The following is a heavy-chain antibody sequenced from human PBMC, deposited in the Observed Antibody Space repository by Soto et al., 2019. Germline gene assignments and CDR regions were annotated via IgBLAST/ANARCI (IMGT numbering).Heavy chain of an antibody. CDR2: IYYSGST. D-gene: IGHD5-12*01. Sequence: SETLSLTCTVSGGSISSSSYYWGWIRQPPGKGLEWIGSIYYSGSTYYNPSLKSRVTISVDTSKNQFSLELSSVTAADTAVYYCACGYSGYVYFDYWGQGTLVTVSS. J-gene: IGHJ4*02. CDR1: GGSISSSSYY. V-gene: IGHV4-39*01. CDR3: ACGYSGYVYFDY.